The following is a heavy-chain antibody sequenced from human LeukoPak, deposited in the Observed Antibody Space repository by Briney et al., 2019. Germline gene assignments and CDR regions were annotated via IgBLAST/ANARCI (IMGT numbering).Heavy chain of an antibody. J-gene: IGHJ6*03. CDR2: INHSGST. CDR3: ARGFASSGYYYYYYYMDV. V-gene: IGHV4-34*01. D-gene: IGHD3-22*01. Sequence: PSETLSLTCAVYGGSFSGYYWSWIRQPPGKGLEWIGEINHSGSTNYNPSLNSRVTISVDTSKNQFSLKLSSVTAADTAVYYCARGFASSGYYYYYYYMDVWGKGTTVTVSS. CDR1: GGSFSGYY.